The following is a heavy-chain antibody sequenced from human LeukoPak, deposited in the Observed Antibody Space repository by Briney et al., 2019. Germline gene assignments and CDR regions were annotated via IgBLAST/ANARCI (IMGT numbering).Heavy chain of an antibody. D-gene: IGHD1-26*01. V-gene: IGHV3-30*02. J-gene: IGHJ6*03. Sequence: HSGGSLRLSCAASGFTFSSYGMHWVRQAPGKGLEWVAFIRYDGSNKYYADSVKGRFTISRDNSKNTLYLQMNSLRAEDTAVYYCAKDGEGETGELPLLADYYYMDVWGKGTTVTVSS. CDR1: GFTFSSYG. CDR3: AKDGEGETGELPLLADYYYMDV. CDR2: IRYDGSNK.